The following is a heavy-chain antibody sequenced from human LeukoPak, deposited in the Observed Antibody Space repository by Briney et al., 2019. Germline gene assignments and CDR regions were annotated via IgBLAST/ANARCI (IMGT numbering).Heavy chain of an antibody. CDR2: IKSKTDGGTT. V-gene: IGHV3-15*01. CDR3: TTEVSVAVGPSYYYFDY. J-gene: IGHJ4*02. CDR1: GFTFSNAW. D-gene: IGHD6-19*01. Sequence: EAGGSLRLSCAASGFTFSNAWMSWVRQAPGKGLEWVGRIKSKTDGGTTDYAAPVKGRFTISRDDSKNTLYLQMNSLKTEDTAVYYCTTEVSVAVGPSYYYFDYWGQGTLVTVSS.